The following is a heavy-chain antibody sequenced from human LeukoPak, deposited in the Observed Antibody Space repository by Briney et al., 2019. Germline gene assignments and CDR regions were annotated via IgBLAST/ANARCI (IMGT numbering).Heavy chain of an antibody. CDR3: ARVALRYLRGHYYGMDV. CDR1: GFTFSSYW. J-gene: IGHJ6*04. V-gene: IGHV3-74*01. Sequence: GGSLRLPCAASGFTFSSYWMHWVRQAPGKGLVWVSRINSDGSSTSYADSVKGRFTISRDNAKNTLYLQMNSLRAEDTAVYYCARVALRYLRGHYYGMDVWGKGTTVTVSS. D-gene: IGHD3-9*01. CDR2: INSDGSST.